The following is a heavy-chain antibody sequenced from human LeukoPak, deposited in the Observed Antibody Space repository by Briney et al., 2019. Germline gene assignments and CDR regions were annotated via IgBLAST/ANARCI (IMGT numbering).Heavy chain of an antibody. Sequence: SGGSLRLSCAASGFTFSSYAMSGVRQAPGKGLEWVSAISGSGGSTYYADSVKGRFTISRDNSKNTLYLQMNSLRAEDTAVYYCAKGGNDFWSGLDYWGQGTLVTVSS. J-gene: IGHJ4*02. V-gene: IGHV3-23*01. CDR1: GFTFSSYA. D-gene: IGHD3-3*01. CDR3: AKGGNDFWSGLDY. CDR2: ISGSGGST.